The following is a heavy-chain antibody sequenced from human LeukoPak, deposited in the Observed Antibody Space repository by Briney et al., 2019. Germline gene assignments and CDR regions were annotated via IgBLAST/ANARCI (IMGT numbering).Heavy chain of an antibody. CDR1: GGSISSYY. V-gene: IGHV4-4*07. CDR2: IYTSGTI. J-gene: IGHJ5*02. D-gene: IGHD3-10*01. CDR3: ARDSGTTGEVKFDP. Sequence: SETLSLTCTVSGGSISSYYWSWIRQPAGRALEWIGRIYTSGTITYNTSLKRRGTISVETSKKEFSLKMSAGTAADTAVYYCARDSGTTGEVKFDPWGQGTLVTVSS.